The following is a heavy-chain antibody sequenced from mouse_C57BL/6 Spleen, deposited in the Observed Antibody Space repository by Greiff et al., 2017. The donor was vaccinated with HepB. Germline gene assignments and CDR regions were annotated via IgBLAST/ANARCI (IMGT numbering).Heavy chain of an antibody. CDR2: INPSSGYT. D-gene: IGHD6-1*01. CDR1: GYTFTSYW. Sequence: QVQLQQSGAELAKPGASVKLSCKASGYTFTSYWMHWVNQRPEQGLEWIGYINPSSGYTKYNQKFKDKATLTADKSSTTAYMQLSSLTYEGSADYDGAREGRGYFDNSHKAMWCRGQGTSVTVST. J-gene: IGHJ4*01. CDR3: AREGRGYFDNSHKAMWC. V-gene: IGHV1-7*01.